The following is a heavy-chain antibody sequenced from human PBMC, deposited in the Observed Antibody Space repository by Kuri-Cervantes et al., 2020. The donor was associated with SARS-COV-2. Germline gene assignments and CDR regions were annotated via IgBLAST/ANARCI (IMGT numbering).Heavy chain of an antibody. CDR2: IKQDGSEK. D-gene: IGHD2-2*01. J-gene: IGHJ4*02. V-gene: IGHV3-7*01. CDR3: AREGEEGTRSFYCSSTSCLRRPATVKFDY. Sequence: GGSLRLSCAASGFTFSSYAMHWVRQAPGKGLEWVANIKQDGSEKYYVDSVKGRFTISRDNAKNSLYLQMNSLRAEDTAVYYCAREGEEGTRSFYCSSTSCLRRPATVKFDYWGQGTLVTVSS. CDR1: GFTFSSYA.